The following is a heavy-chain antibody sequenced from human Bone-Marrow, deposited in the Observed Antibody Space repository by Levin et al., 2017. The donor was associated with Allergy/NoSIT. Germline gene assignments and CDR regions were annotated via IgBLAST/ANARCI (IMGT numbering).Heavy chain of an antibody. CDR2: ISGSGDIT. CDR1: GFTFSNYA. J-gene: IGHJ4*02. CDR3: AKEMFVAAGNVDGFDY. V-gene: IGHV3-23*01. D-gene: IGHD6-13*01. Sequence: QPGGSLRLSCAASGFTFSNYAMSWVRQAPGKGLEWVSSISGSGDITYYGDSVKGRFTVSRDNAKNTLYLQMKSLRAEDTAVYFCAKEMFVAAGNVDGFDYWGQGILVTVSS.